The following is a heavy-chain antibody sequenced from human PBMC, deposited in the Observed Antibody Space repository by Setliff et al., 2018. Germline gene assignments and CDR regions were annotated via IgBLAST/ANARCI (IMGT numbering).Heavy chain of an antibody. D-gene: IGHD1-1*01. Sequence: PSETLSLTCAVYGESFSTYYWIWIRQPPGKGLEWIGEINHSGSTNYNPSLKSRVTISVDTSKNQFSLKLSSVTAADTAVYYCARVRNTQNGFFDYWSQGTLVTVSS. J-gene: IGHJ4*02. CDR1: GESFSTYY. CDR2: INHSGST. V-gene: IGHV4-34*01. CDR3: ARVRNTQNGFFDY.